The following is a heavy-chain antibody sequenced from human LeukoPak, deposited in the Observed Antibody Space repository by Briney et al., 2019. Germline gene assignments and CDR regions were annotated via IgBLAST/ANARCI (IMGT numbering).Heavy chain of an antibody. CDR3: ARKYCSSTSCYAFDY. Sequence: SETLSLTCTVSGGTISSGSYYWNWIRQPAGKGLEWIGRIYTSGSTSYNPSLKSRVTISVDTSKNQFSLKLSSVTAADTAVYYCARKYCSSTSCYAFDYWGQGTLVTVSS. V-gene: IGHV4-61*02. J-gene: IGHJ4*02. CDR2: IYTSGST. CDR1: GGTISSGSYY. D-gene: IGHD2-2*01.